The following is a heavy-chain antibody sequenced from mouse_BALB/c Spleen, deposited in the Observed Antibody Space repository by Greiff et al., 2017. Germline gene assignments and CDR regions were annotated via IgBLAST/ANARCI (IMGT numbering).Heavy chain of an antibody. D-gene: IGHD2-10*02. V-gene: IGHV5-6-3*01. CDR2: INSNGGST. CDR1: GFTFSSYG. Sequence: DVHLVESGGGLVQPGGSLKLSCAASGFTFSSYGMSWVRQTPDKRLELVATINSNGGSTYYPDSVKGRFTISRDNAKNTLYLQMSSLKSEDTAMYYCAREEYGNFPFAYWGQGTLVTVSA. J-gene: IGHJ3*01. CDR3: AREEYGNFPFAY.